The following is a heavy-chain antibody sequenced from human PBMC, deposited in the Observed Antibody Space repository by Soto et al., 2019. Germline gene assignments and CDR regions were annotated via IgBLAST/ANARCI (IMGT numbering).Heavy chain of an antibody. CDR2: INHSGST. Sequence: SETLSLTCAVYGGSFSGYCWSWIRQPPGKGLEWIGEINHSGSTNYNPSLKSRVTISVDTSKNQFSLKLSSVTAADTAVYYCARGPSLSSFKSKRGYCSGGSCYSHYYYYMDVWGKGTTVTVSS. CDR1: GGSFSGYC. CDR3: ARGPSLSSFKSKRGYCSGGSCYSHYYYYMDV. V-gene: IGHV4-34*01. D-gene: IGHD2-15*01. J-gene: IGHJ6*03.